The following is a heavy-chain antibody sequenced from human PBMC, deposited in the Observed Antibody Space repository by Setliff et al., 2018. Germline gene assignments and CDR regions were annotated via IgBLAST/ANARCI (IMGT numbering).Heavy chain of an antibody. V-gene: IGHV4-39*07. J-gene: IGHJ6*02. Sequence: SETLSLTCTVSGGSISSSSHYWGWIRQPPGKGLEWIGSIYYSGSTYYNPSLKSRVTISVDTSKNQFSLKLSSVTAADTAVYYCARVAAYSSSWYNYYYGMDVWGQGTTVTVSS. CDR3: ARVAAYSSSWYNYYYGMDV. CDR1: GGSISSSSHY. D-gene: IGHD6-13*01. CDR2: IYYSGST.